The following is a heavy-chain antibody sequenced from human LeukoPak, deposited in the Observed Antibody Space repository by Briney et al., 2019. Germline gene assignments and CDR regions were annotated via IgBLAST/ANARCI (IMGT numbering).Heavy chain of an antibody. Sequence: SVKVSCKASRGTFSSYAISWVRQAPGQGLEWMGRIIPILGIANYAQKFQGRVTITADKSTSTAYMELSSLRSEDTAVYYCARKGRGYDYYFDYWGQGTLVTVSS. J-gene: IGHJ4*02. CDR3: ARKGRGYDYYFDY. CDR1: RGTFSSYA. CDR2: IIPILGIA. V-gene: IGHV1-69*04. D-gene: IGHD5-12*01.